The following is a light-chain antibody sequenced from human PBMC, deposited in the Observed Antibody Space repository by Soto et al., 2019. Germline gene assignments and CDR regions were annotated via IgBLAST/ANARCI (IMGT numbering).Light chain of an antibody. J-gene: IGKJ1*01. Sequence: EIVLTQSPATLSLSPGERATLSCRASQSVSSYLAWYQQKPGQAPRLLIYDASNRATGIPARFSGSGSGTDFTLTISTLQPDDSATYYCQQYNSHSRTFGQGTKVEIK. V-gene: IGKV3-11*01. CDR2: DAS. CDR3: QQYNSHSRT. CDR1: QSVSSY.